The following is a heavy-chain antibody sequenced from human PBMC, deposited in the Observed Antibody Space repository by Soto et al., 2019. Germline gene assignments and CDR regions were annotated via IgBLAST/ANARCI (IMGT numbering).Heavy chain of an antibody. J-gene: IGHJ6*02. CDR1: GGSISSSSYY. V-gene: IGHV4-39*01. Sequence: SETLSLTCTVSGGSISSSSYYWGWIRQPPGQGLEWIGSICYSGSTYYNPSLKSRVTISVDTAKNPFSLKLSSVTAADTAVYYCASLNTNFGRYGMDVWGQGTTVTVSS. D-gene: IGHD3-16*01. CDR3: ASLNTNFGRYGMDV. CDR2: ICYSGST.